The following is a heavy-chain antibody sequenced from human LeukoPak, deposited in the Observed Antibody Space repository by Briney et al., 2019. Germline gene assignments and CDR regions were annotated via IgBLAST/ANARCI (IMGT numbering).Heavy chain of an antibody. CDR3: ARVNGYSYGYGPGDKAKPYYFDY. J-gene: IGHJ4*02. D-gene: IGHD5-18*01. Sequence: GGSLRLSCAASGFTFSSYSMNWVRQAPGKGLEWVSSISSSSSYIYYADSVKGRFTISRDNAKNSLYLQMNSLRAEDTAVYYCARVNGYSYGYGPGDKAKPYYFDYWGQGTLVTVSS. CDR1: GFTFSSYS. V-gene: IGHV3-21*01. CDR2: ISSSSSYI.